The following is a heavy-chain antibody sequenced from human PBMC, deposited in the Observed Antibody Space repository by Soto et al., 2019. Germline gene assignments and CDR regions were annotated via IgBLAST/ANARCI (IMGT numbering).Heavy chain of an antibody. V-gene: IGHV3-7*01. CDR3: ARDRLGYCANGVCYVGAFDI. D-gene: IGHD2-8*01. CDR2: IKQDGSEK. Sequence: GGSLRLSCAASGFTFSSYWMSWVRQAPGKGLEWVANIKQDGSEKYYVDSVKGRFTISRDNAKNSLYLQMNSLRAEDTAVYYCARDRLGYCANGVCYVGAFDIWGQGTMVTVSS. CDR1: GFTFSSYW. J-gene: IGHJ3*02.